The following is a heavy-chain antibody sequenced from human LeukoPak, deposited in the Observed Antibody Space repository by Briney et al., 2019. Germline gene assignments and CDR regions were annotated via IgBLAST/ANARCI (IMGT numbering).Heavy chain of an antibody. CDR2: ITGDSETT. V-gene: IGHV1-18*01. J-gene: IGHJ4*02. D-gene: IGHD3-3*01. CDR1: GYSFTNLG. Sequence: ASVKVSCKTSGYSFTNLGITWVRQAPGKGLEWMGWITGDSETTEYAQRFQGRISMTAGTFTSTAYMELGSLTSDDTAVYYCARVVVAVFGVMVHSNYFDSWGQGTLITVSS. CDR3: ARVVVAVFGVMVHSNYFDS.